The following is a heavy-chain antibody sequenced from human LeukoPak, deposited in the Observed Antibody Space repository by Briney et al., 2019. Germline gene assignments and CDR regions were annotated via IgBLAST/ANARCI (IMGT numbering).Heavy chain of an antibody. D-gene: IGHD3-3*01. Sequence: GGSLRLSCAASGFTFSSYWMSWVRQAPGKGLEWVANIKQDGSEKYYVDSVKGRFTISRDNAKNSLYPQMNSLRAEDTAVYYCARNSLTRFGGYGFWSGDFDYWGQGTLVTVSS. CDR1: GFTFSSYW. J-gene: IGHJ4*02. V-gene: IGHV3-7*01. CDR3: ARNSLTRFGGYGFWSGDFDY. CDR2: IKQDGSEK.